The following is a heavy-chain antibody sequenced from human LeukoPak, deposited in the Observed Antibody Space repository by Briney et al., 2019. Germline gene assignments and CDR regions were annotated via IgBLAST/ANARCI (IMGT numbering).Heavy chain of an antibody. CDR1: GGSISSSNW. CDR3: ARAYMGSGSYLGY. D-gene: IGHD3-10*01. J-gene: IGHJ4*02. Sequence: PSETLSLTCAVSGGSISSSNWWSRVRQPPGKGLEWIGEIYHSGSTNYNPSLKSRVTISVDKSKNQFSLKLGSVTAADTAVYYCARAYMGSGSYLGYWGQGTLVTVSS. CDR2: IYHSGST. V-gene: IGHV4-4*02.